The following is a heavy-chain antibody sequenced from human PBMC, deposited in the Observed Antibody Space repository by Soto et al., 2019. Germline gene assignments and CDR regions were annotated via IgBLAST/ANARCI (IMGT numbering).Heavy chain of an antibody. V-gene: IGHV5-51*01. CDR1: GYSFTSYW. J-gene: IGHJ5*02. CDR3: ARSAVERHPNWFDP. Sequence: GESLKISCKGSGYSFTSYWIGWVRQMPGKGLEWMGITYPGDSDTRYSPSFQGQVTISADKSISTAYLQRSSLKASDTAMYYCARSAVERHPNWFDPWGQGTLVTVSS. CDR2: TYPGDSDT. D-gene: IGHD1-1*01.